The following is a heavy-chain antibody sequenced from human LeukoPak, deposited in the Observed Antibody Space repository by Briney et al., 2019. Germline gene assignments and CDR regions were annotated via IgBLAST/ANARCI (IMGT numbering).Heavy chain of an antibody. J-gene: IGHJ3*02. Sequence: SETLSLTCTVSGGSISSYYWSWIPQPPGKGLEWIGYIYYSGSTNYNPSLKSRVTISVDTSKNQFSLKLSSVTAADTAVYYCARDLEGNDAFDIWGQGTMVTVSS. D-gene: IGHD1-1*01. CDR1: GGSISSYY. CDR3: ARDLEGNDAFDI. CDR2: IYYSGST. V-gene: IGHV4-59*01.